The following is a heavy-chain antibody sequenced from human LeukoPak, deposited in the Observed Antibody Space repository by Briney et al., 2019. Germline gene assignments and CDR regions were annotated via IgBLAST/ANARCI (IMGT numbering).Heavy chain of an antibody. CDR2: INHSGST. J-gene: IGHJ4*02. Sequence: LETLSLTCAVYGGSFSGYYWSWIRQPPGKGLEWIGEINHSGSTNYNPSLKSRVTISVDTSKNQFSLKLSSVTAADTAVYYCARGLSMIPLSYWGQGTLVTVSS. CDR3: ARGLSMIPLSY. D-gene: IGHD2/OR15-2a*01. CDR1: GGSFSGYY. V-gene: IGHV4-34*01.